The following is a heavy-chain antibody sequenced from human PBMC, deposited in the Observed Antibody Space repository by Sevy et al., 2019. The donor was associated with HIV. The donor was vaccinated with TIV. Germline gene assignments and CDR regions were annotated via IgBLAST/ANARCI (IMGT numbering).Heavy chain of an antibody. CDR1: GYPFSVYY. D-gene: IGHD3-16*02. Sequence: ASVKVSCKASGYPFSVYYILWVRQAPGQGLEWMGGVAAYNGDTNYAQKVQDRVTMTTDTSTNTAYMELRSLTSDDTAMYYCVGGQAPYRAPTFFDWWAQGTLVTVSS. CDR2: VAAYNGDT. CDR3: VGGQAPYRAPTFFDW. V-gene: IGHV1-18*01. J-gene: IGHJ4*02.